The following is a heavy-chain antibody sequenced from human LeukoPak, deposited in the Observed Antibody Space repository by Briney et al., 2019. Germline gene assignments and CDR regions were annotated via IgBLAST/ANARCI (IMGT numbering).Heavy chain of an antibody. CDR3: ASPAYCGGDCYCFDY. J-gene: IGHJ4*02. CDR1: GGTFSSYA. Sequence: ASVKVSCKASGGTFSSYAISWVRQAPGQGLEWMGRIIPILGIANYAQKFQGRVTITADKSTSTAYMELSSLRSEDTAVYYCASPAYCGGDCYCFDYWGQGTLVTVSS. D-gene: IGHD2-21*02. CDR2: IIPILGIA. V-gene: IGHV1-69*04.